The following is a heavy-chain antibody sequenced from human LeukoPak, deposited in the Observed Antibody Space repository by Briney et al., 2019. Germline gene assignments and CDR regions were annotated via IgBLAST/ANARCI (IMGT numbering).Heavy chain of an antibody. CDR1: GYTFIDFY. CDR3: ARHGYCGNPRCYPDYYYIDV. CDR2: ISPNTGGT. Sequence: ASVKVSCKASGYTFIDFYIHWVRQAPGHGLEWMGWISPNTGGTNYAQRFQGRVTMTRDTSIITTYLELRGLTSDDTAVYYCARHGYCGNPRCYPDYYYIDVWGKGTKVTVSS. V-gene: IGHV1-2*02. J-gene: IGHJ6*03. D-gene: IGHD2-2*03.